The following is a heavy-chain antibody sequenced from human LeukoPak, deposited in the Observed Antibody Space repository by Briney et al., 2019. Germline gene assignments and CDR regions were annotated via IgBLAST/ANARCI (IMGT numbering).Heavy chain of an antibody. CDR2: INPNSGGT. Sequence: ASVKVSCKASGYTFTGYYMHWVRQAPGQGLEWMGWINPNSGGTSYAQKFQGRVTMTRDTSISTAYMELSRLRSDDTAVYYCASTIAAAGTSYSYWGQGTLVTVSS. D-gene: IGHD6-13*01. V-gene: IGHV1-2*02. CDR1: GYTFTGYY. CDR3: ASTIAAAGTSYSY. J-gene: IGHJ4*02.